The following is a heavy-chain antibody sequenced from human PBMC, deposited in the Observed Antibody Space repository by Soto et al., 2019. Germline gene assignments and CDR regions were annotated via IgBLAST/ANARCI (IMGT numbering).Heavy chain of an antibody. V-gene: IGHV3-64*04. CDR2: ISSNGGST. CDR1: GFTFSSYA. CDR3: ARVRRESAPGVPNWFDP. Sequence: GGSLRLSCSVSGFTFSSYAMHWVRQAPGKGLEYVSSISSNGGSTYYADSVKGRFTISRDNAKNSLYLQMNSLRAEDTAVYYCARVRRESAPGVPNWFDPWGQGTLVTVSS. D-gene: IGHD3-3*01. J-gene: IGHJ5*02.